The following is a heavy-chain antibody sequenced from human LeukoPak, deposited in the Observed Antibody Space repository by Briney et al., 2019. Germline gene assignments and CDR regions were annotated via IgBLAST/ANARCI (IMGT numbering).Heavy chain of an antibody. CDR1: GFSFSSYA. Sequence: GGSLRLSCAASGFSFSSYAMTWVRQAPGKELEWVSSIDAGGGDTYHSDSVKGRFTISRDNSMNTLYLQMNSLRADDTAVYYCGRPTKYWLVRGNGVDVWGQGTTVTVSS. V-gene: IGHV3-23*01. CDR3: GRPTKYWLVRGNGVDV. CDR2: IDAGGGDT. D-gene: IGHD6-19*01. J-gene: IGHJ6*02.